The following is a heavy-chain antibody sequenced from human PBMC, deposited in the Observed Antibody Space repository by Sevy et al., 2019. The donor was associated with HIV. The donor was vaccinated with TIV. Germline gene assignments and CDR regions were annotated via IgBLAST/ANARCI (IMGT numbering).Heavy chain of an antibody. CDR2: IRSKAYGGTT. Sequence: GGSLRLSCRASGFTFGDYAMSWVRQAPGKGLEWVGFIRSKAYGGTTEYAASVKGRFTISSDNSKSIAYLQMNSLKTEDTAVYYSTRVNGSNSYMDVWGKGTTVTVSS. CDR1: GFTFGDYA. D-gene: IGHD4-4*01. J-gene: IGHJ6*03. V-gene: IGHV3-49*04. CDR3: TRVNGSNSYMDV.